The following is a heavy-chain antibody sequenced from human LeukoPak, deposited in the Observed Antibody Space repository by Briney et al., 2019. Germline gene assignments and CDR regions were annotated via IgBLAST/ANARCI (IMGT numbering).Heavy chain of an antibody. CDR1: GFTFSSYA. J-gene: IGHJ4*02. D-gene: IGHD3-10*01. V-gene: IGHV3-23*01. CDR3: ANQYYYGSGSPKWRYYFDY. CDR2: ISGSGGST. Sequence: PGGSLRLSCAASGFTFSSYAMSWVRQAPGKGLEWVSAISGSGGSTYYADSVKGRFTISRDNSKNTLYLQMNSLRAEDTAVYYCANQYYYGSGSPKWRYYFDYWGQGTLVTVSS.